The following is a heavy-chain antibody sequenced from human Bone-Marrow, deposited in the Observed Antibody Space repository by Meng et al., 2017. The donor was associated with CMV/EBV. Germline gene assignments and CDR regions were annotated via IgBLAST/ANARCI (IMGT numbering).Heavy chain of an antibody. J-gene: IGHJ6*02. CDR2: IYPGDSDT. V-gene: IGHV5-51*01. Sequence: GESLKISCKGSGYDFTSYWVAWVRQMPGKGLEWMGIIYPGDSDTTYSPSLQGQVTFSADKSSGTVYLQWSSLKASDTAMYYCARLGGDYGRYYYYGMDVWGQGTTVTVYS. CDR3: ARLGGDYGRYYYYGMDV. CDR1: GYDFTSYW. D-gene: IGHD4-17*01.